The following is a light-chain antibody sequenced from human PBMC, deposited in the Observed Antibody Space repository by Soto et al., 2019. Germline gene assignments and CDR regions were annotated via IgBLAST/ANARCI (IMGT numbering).Light chain of an antibody. CDR2: RAS. CDR3: QQYYNWPPWT. Sequence: IVLTQSPANLSVSPGGRATLSCRASESVSDDLAWYQQKPGRAPRLLIYRASTRAAGVSARFSGSGSGTEFTLSISSLQPEDSAVYYCQQYYNWPPWTFGQGTKVDIK. J-gene: IGKJ1*01. CDR1: ESVSDD. V-gene: IGKV3-15*01.